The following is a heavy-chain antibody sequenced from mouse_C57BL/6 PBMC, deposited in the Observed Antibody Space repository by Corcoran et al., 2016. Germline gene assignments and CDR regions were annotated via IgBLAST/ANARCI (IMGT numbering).Heavy chain of an antibody. CDR3: ARNWKGDFDY. D-gene: IGHD4-1*01. J-gene: IGHJ2*01. Sequence: EVQLQQSGPELVKPGASVKISCKASGYTFTDYYMNWVKQSHGQSLEWIGDINPNNGGTSYNQKFKGKATLTVDKSSSTAYMELRSLTSEDSAVYYCARNWKGDFDYWGQGTTLTVSS. V-gene: IGHV1-26*01. CDR2: INPNNGGT. CDR1: GYTFTDYY.